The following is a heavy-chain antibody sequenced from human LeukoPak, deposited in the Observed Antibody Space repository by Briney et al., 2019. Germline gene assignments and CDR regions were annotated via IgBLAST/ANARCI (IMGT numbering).Heavy chain of an antibody. Sequence: PGGSLRLSCAASGFTFTSYAMSWVRQAPGKGLDWVSVISASGGTTYYADSVKGRFTISRDNSKNTLYLQMNSLRAEDTAVYYCARAYSSTETGWGQGTLVTVSS. J-gene: IGHJ4*02. D-gene: IGHD6-13*01. V-gene: IGHV3-23*01. CDR2: ISASGGTT. CDR3: ARAYSSTETG. CDR1: GFTFTSYA.